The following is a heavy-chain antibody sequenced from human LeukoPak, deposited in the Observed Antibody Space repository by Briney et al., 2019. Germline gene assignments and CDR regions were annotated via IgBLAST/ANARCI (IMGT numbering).Heavy chain of an antibody. CDR2: IYTSGST. D-gene: IGHD6-13*01. V-gene: IGHV4-4*07. CDR3: AREGSSSYYYYYYMDV. J-gene: IGHJ6*03. Sequence: SESLSLTCTVSGGSISSYYWSWIRQPAGKGLEWIGRIYTSGSTNYNPSLKSRVTMSVDTSKNQFSLKLSSVTAADTAVYYCAREGSSSYYYYYYMDVWGKGTTVTVSS. CDR1: GGSISSYY.